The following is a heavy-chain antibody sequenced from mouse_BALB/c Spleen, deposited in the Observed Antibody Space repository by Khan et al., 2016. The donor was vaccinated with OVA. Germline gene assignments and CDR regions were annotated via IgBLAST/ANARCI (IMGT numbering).Heavy chain of an antibody. V-gene: IGHV5-17*02. Sequence: EVELVESGGGLVQPGGSRKLSCAASGFTFNSYGMHWVRQAPEKGLEWVAYISGDSNTIYYADTVKGRFTISRDNPKNTLFLQMTSLMSEDTAMYYCATSYFHGYYFDYLGPGTTLTVS. J-gene: IGHJ2*01. CDR3: ATSYFHGYYFDY. CDR1: GFTFNSYG. D-gene: IGHD1-1*01. CDR2: ISGDSNTI.